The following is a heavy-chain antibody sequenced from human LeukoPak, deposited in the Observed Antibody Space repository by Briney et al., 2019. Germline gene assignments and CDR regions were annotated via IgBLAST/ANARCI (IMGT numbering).Heavy chain of an antibody. CDR2: MNPNSGNT. Sequence: GASVKVSCKASGYTFTSYDINWVRQATGQGLEWMGWMNPNSGNTGYAQKFQGRVTMTRNTSISTAYMELSSLRSEDTAVYYCARDRDYYDSSGYYPSHFDYWGQGTLVTVSS. CDR1: GYTFTSYD. V-gene: IGHV1-8*01. CDR3: ARDRDYYDSSGYYPSHFDY. D-gene: IGHD3-22*01. J-gene: IGHJ4*02.